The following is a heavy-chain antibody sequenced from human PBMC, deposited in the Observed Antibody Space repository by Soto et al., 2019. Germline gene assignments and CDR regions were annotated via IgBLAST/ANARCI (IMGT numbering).Heavy chain of an antibody. D-gene: IGHD2-2*01. CDR2: IWYDGSNK. CDR3: ARDSCSSTSCYEGNFDY. Sequence: GGSLRLSCAASGFTFSSYGMHWVRQAPGKGLEWVAVIWYDGSNKYYADSVKGRFTISRDNSKNTLYLQMNSLRAEDTAVYYCARDSCSSTSCYEGNFDYWGQGTLVTVSS. V-gene: IGHV3-33*01. J-gene: IGHJ4*02. CDR1: GFTFSSYG.